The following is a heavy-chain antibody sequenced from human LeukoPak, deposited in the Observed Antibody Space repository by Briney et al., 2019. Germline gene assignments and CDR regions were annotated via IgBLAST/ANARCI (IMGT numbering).Heavy chain of an antibody. CDR3: ARLYSSSSGLRASDY. V-gene: IGHV3-48*03. CDR1: GFTFSSYE. J-gene: IGHJ4*02. D-gene: IGHD6-6*01. Sequence: PGGSLRLSCAASGFTFSSYEMNWVRQAPGKGLEWVSYISSGSTIFYADSVKGRFTISRDNAKNSLYLQMNSLRAEDTAVYYCARLYSSSSGLRASDYWGQGTLVTVSS. CDR2: ISSGSTI.